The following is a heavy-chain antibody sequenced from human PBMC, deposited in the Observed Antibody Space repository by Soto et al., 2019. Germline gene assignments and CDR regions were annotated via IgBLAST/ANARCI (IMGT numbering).Heavy chain of an antibody. CDR1: GFTVSSNY. D-gene: IGHD4-4*01. CDR3: ARNLRLQFYYYYYGMDV. V-gene: IGHV3-66*01. CDR2: IYSGGST. J-gene: IGHJ6*02. Sequence: GGSLRLSCAASGFTVSSNYMSWVRQAPGKGLEWVSVIYSGGSTYYADSVKGRFTISRDNSKNTLYLQMNSLRAEDTAVYYCARNLRLQFYYYYYGMDVWGQGTTVTVSS.